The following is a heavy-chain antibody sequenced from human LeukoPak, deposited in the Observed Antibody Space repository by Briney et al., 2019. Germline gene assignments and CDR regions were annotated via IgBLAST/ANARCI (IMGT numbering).Heavy chain of an antibody. D-gene: IGHD6-19*01. CDR2: INHSGST. V-gene: IGHV4-34*01. J-gene: IGHJ4*02. CDR3: ARAPGLSSG. CDR1: GGSFSGYY. Sequence: PSETLSLTCAVYGGSFSGYYWSWICQPPGKGLEWIGEINHSGSTNYNPSLKSRVTISVDTSKNQFSLKLSSVTAADTAVYYCARAPGLSSGWGQGTLVTVSS.